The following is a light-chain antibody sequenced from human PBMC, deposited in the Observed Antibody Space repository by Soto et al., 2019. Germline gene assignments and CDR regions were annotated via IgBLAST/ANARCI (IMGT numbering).Light chain of an antibody. Sequence: QAVVTKEPSLSVSPGRTVTLTCGLSSGSVSTSDYPSWYQQTPGQAPRTLIYNTNTRSSGVPDRFSGSILGNKAALTITGAQADDESDYYCVLYVGSGIVVFGGGTKLTVL. J-gene: IGLJ2*01. CDR2: NTN. CDR3: VLYVGSGIVV. CDR1: SGSVSTSDY. V-gene: IGLV8-61*01.